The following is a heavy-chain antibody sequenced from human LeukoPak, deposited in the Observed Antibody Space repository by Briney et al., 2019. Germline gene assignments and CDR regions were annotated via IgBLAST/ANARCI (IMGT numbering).Heavy chain of an antibody. J-gene: IGHJ4*02. D-gene: IGHD4-17*01. V-gene: IGHV4-61*09. CDR1: GYSISSGYY. CDR3: ARGIYGEYLSY. Sequence: SETLSLTCAVSGYSISSGYYWGWIRQPAGEGLEWIGHIYTSGSTNYNPSLKSRVTISVDTSKNQFSLKLSSVTAADTAVDYCARGIYGEYLSYWGQGTLVTVSS. CDR2: IYTSGST.